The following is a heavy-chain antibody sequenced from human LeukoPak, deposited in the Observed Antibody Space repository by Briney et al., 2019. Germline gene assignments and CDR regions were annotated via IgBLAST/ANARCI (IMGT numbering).Heavy chain of an antibody. Sequence: SETLSLTCTVSGGSISNYYWSWIRQPPGKGLEWIGYIYYTGSTSYNPSLKSRVIMSVDTSQNQFSLKVRSVAAADTAVYYCAREDRGYEYSPFYDWGQGILVTVSS. CDR2: IYYTGST. D-gene: IGHD5-12*01. CDR3: AREDRGYEYSPFYD. V-gene: IGHV4-59*01. J-gene: IGHJ4*02. CDR1: GGSISNYY.